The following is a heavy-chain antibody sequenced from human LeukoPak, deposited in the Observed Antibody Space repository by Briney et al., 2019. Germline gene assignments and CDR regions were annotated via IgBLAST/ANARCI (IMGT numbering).Heavy chain of an antibody. V-gene: IGHV1-2*02. Sequence: GASVTVSCKASGYTFTGYYMHWVRQAPGQGLEWMGWINPNSGGTNYAQKFQGRVTMTRDTSISTAYMELSRLRSDDTAVYYCARWEYYGSGSFKRSYYYYYGMDVWGQGTTVTVSS. CDR2: INPNSGGT. D-gene: IGHD3-10*01. J-gene: IGHJ6*02. CDR1: GYTFTGYY. CDR3: ARWEYYGSGSFKRSYYYYYGMDV.